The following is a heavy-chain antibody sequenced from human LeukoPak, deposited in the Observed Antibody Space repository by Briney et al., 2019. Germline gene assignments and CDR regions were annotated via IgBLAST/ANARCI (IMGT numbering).Heavy chain of an antibody. CDR1: GFTFSSYA. Sequence: PGGSLRLSCAASGFTFSSYAMSWVRQAPGKGLEWVSAISGSGGSTYYADSVKGRFTISRDNSKNTLYLQMNSLGAEDTAVYYCAPHGGYSSPSNFDPWGQGTLVTVSS. CDR2: ISGSGGST. D-gene: IGHD6-13*01. J-gene: IGHJ5*02. CDR3: APHGGYSSPSNFDP. V-gene: IGHV3-23*01.